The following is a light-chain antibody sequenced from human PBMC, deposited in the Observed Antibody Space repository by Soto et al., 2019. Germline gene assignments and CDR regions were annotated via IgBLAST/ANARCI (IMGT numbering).Light chain of an antibody. Sequence: QSVLTQPRSVSGSPGQSVTISCTGTSSDIGGYNYVSWYQQHPGKAPKLMIYTVTKRPSGVPDRFSGSKSDNTASLTISGLRADDEADYYCCSYAGSSSYVFGTGTKVTV. CDR3: CSYAGSSSYV. CDR1: SSDIGGYNY. CDR2: TVT. J-gene: IGLJ1*01. V-gene: IGLV2-11*01.